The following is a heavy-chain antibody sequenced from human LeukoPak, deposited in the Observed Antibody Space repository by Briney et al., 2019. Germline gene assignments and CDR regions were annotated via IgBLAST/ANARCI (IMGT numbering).Heavy chain of an antibody. CDR1: GGSFSGYY. V-gene: IGHV4-34*01. Sequence: SETLSLTCAVYGGSFSGYYWSWIRQPPGKGLECFGEINHSGSTNYNPSLKSRVTISVDTSKDQFSLKLSSVTAADTAVYYCARGPYSSGWYPVGYFQHWGQGTLVTVSS. CDR3: ARGPYSSGWYPVGYFQH. D-gene: IGHD6-19*01. CDR2: INHSGST. J-gene: IGHJ1*01.